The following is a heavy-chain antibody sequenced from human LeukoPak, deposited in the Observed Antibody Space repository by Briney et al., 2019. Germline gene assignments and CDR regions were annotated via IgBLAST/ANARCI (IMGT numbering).Heavy chain of an antibody. J-gene: IGHJ6*04. CDR1: GFTFSNFW. V-gene: IGHV3-33*08. Sequence: GGSLRLSCAASGFTFSNFWMSWVRQAPGKGLEWVAVIWYDGSNKYYADSVKGRFTISRDNSKNTLYLQMNSLRAEDTAVYYCARRSMVTTPYYYYGMDVWGKGTTVTVSS. D-gene: IGHD4-17*01. CDR3: ARRSMVTTPYYYYGMDV. CDR2: IWYDGSNK.